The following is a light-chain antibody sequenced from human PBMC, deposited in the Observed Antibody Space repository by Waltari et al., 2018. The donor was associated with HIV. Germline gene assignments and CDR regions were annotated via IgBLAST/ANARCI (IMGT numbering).Light chain of an antibody. CDR2: KDT. CDR3: QSADSSGIYEI. Sequence: SYELTQPPSMSVSPGHTARITFSGDALPKQYAYLYKQKPGQAPVLIIYKDTERPSGIPERFSGSNSGTIATLTISGVQAEDEAAYYCQSADSSGIYEIFGGGTKVIVL. V-gene: IGLV3-25*03. CDR1: ALPKQY. J-gene: IGLJ2*01.